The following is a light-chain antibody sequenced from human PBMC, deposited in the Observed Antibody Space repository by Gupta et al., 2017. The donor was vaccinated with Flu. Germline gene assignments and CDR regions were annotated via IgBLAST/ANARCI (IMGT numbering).Light chain of an antibody. J-gene: IGLJ3*02. CDR1: TPSIGKHQ. Sequence: QSVLTQPPSASGTPGQDIVISCSGNTPSIGKHQVYWYLQFPGTAPKLVILDNDQRPSGVYDRGLCYKAGKYESPETXGXRSEEEXEEYWGKWAYRIEAGVFGGGTKLTVL. CDR2: DND. CDR3: GKWAYRIEAGV. V-gene: IGLV1-47*02.